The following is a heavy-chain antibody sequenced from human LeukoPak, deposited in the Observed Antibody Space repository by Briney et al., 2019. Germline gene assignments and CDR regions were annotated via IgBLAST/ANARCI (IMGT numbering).Heavy chain of an antibody. D-gene: IGHD6-13*01. J-gene: IGHJ4*02. CDR2: ISSSSGYI. Sequence: PGGSLRLSCAASGFAFSTYTINWVRQAPGKGLEWVSSISSSSGYIYYADSVDGRFTISRDNAKNSLYLQMNSLRAEDTAVYYCARDRYGAAAGTGFDYWGQGTLVTVSS. CDR3: ARDRYGAAAGTGFDY. V-gene: IGHV3-21*01. CDR1: GFAFSTYT.